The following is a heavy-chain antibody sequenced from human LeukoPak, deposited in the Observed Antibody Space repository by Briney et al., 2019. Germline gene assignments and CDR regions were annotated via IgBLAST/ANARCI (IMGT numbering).Heavy chain of an antibody. CDR2: INHSGST. CDR1: GGSFSGYY. D-gene: IGHD3-22*01. J-gene: IGHJ4*02. V-gene: IGHV4-34*01. CDR3: ARGRGASGYYDSSGRSFDY. Sequence: SETLSLTCAVYGGSFSGYYWSWIRQPPGKGLEWIGEINHSGSTNHNPSLKSRVTISVDTSKNQFSLKLSSATAADTAVYYCARGRGASGYYDSSGRSFDYWGQGTLVTVSS.